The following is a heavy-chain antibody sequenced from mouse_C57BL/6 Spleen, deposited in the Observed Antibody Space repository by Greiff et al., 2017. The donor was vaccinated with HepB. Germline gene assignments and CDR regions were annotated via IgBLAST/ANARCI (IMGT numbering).Heavy chain of an antibody. CDR3: ARGTVVATKTDYFDY. V-gene: IGHV1-72*01. CDR2: IDPNSGGT. CDR1: GYTFTSYW. D-gene: IGHD1-1*01. J-gene: IGHJ2*01. Sequence: QVQLQQPGAELVKPGASVKLSCKASGYTFTSYWMHWVKQRPGRGLEWIGRIDPNSGGTKYNEKFKSKATLTVDKHSSTAYMQLSSLTSEDSAVYYCARGTVVATKTDYFDYWGQGTTLTVSS.